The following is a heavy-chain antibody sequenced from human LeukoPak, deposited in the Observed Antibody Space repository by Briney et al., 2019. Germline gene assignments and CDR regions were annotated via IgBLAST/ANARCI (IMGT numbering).Heavy chain of an antibody. CDR1: GFTFGNFA. J-gene: IGHJ4*02. Sequence: GGSLRLSCATSGFTFGNFAMHWVRLAPGKGLHWVSFISYDGSRKYYADSVKGRFTISRDSSNSTVYLDMNSLGPEDTAVYFCARDHSYGYAYSFDFWGRGNLVTVSS. V-gene: IGHV3-30*02. CDR2: ISYDGSRK. CDR3: ARDHSYGYAYSFDF. D-gene: IGHD5-18*01.